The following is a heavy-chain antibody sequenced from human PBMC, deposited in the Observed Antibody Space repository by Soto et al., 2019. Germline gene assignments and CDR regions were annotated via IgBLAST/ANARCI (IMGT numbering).Heavy chain of an antibody. CDR1: GGTFSSYA. J-gene: IGHJ6*02. CDR3: ARNQAIVVVPAAIPRSYYYGMDV. CDR2: IIPIFGTA. D-gene: IGHD2-2*02. Sequence: SVKVSCKASGGTFSSYAISWVRQAPGQGLEWMGGIIPIFGTANYAQKFQGRVTITADESMSTAYMELSSLRSEDTAVYYCARNQAIVVVPAAIPRSYYYGMDVWGQGTTVTVSS. V-gene: IGHV1-69*13.